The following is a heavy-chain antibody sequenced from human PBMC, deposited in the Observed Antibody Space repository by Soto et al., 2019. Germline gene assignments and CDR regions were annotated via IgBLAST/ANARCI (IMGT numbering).Heavy chain of an antibody. CDR2: ISGSGGST. CDR1: GFTFSSYA. J-gene: IGHJ6*02. V-gene: IGHV3-23*01. CDR3: AKPLRPLDIVATLGMDV. D-gene: IGHD5-12*01. Sequence: PGGSLRLSCAASGFTFSSYAMSWVRQAPGKGLEWVSAISGSGGSTYYADSVKGRFTISRDNSKNTLYLQMNSLRAEDTAVYYCAKPLRPLDIVATLGMDVWGQGTTVTVSS.